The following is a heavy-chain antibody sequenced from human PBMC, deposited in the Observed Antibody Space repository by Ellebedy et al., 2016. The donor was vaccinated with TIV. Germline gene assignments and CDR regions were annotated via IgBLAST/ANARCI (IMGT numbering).Heavy chain of an antibody. D-gene: IGHD3-22*01. CDR3: ARDIDSSGYYYARYFDY. J-gene: IGHJ4*02. CDR1: GYSFTGYG. Sequence: ASVKVSXKASGYSFTGYGITWVRQAPGQGLEWMGWISAYNGNTKYAQKLQGRVTMTTDTSTSTAYMELRSLKSDDTAVYYCARDIDSSGYYYARYFDYWGQGTLVTVSS. CDR2: ISAYNGNT. V-gene: IGHV1-18*01.